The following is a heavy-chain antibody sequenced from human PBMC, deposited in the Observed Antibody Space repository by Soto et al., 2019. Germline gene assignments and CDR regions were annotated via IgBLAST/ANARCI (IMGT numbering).Heavy chain of an antibody. CDR1: GYTFSDYG. Sequence: ASVKVSCKTSGYTFSDYGISWVRQAPGQGLEWMGWISAKNGNTNFAQKFRGRVTMITDTSTNTVDMELRNLRLDDTAVYYCAREPPETPPDYWGQGTLVTVSS. CDR3: AREPPETPPDY. J-gene: IGHJ4*02. V-gene: IGHV1-18*01. CDR2: ISAKNGNT.